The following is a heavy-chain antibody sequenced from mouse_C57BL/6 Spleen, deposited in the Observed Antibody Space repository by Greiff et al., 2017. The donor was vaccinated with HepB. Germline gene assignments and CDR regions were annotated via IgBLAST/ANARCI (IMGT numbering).Heavy chain of an antibody. J-gene: IGHJ1*03. Sequence: EVQGVESGGGLVKPGGSLKLSCAASGFTFSSYAMSWVRQTPEKRLEWVATISDGGSYTYYPDNVKGRFTISRDNAKNNLYLQMSHLKSEDTAMYCGAREDSTWYFDVWGTGTTVTVSS. D-gene: IGHD2-5*01. CDR2: ISDGGSYT. CDR1: GFTFSSYA. CDR3: AREDSTWYFDV. V-gene: IGHV5-4*01.